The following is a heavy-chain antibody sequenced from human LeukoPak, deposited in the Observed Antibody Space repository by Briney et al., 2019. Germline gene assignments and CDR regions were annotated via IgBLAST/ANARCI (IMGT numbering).Heavy chain of an antibody. Sequence: ETLSLTCAVYGGSFSGYYWSWIRQPPGKGLEWIGEINHSGSTNYNPSLKSRVTISVDTSKNQCSLKLSSVTAADTAVYYCARPRRYYYDSSCQEFNYWGQGTLVTVSS. D-gene: IGHD3-22*01. CDR1: GGSFSGYY. V-gene: IGHV4-34*01. CDR3: ARPRRYYYDSSCQEFNY. CDR2: INHSGST. J-gene: IGHJ4*02.